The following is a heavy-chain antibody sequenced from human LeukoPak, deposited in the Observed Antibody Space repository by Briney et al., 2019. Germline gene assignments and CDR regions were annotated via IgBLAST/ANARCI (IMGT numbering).Heavy chain of an antibody. D-gene: IGHD3-10*01. CDR1: GLTFSSYG. V-gene: IGHV3-30*03. CDR3: ARVGRGGVGDTYYYGSGSLGQGYYFDY. Sequence: PGRSLRLSCAASGLTFSSYGMHWVRQAPGKGLEWVAVISYDGSNKYYADSVKGRFTISRDNSKNTLYLQMNSLRAEDTAVYYCARVGRGGVGDTYYYGSGSLGQGYYFDYWGQGTLVTVSS. J-gene: IGHJ4*02. CDR2: ISYDGSNK.